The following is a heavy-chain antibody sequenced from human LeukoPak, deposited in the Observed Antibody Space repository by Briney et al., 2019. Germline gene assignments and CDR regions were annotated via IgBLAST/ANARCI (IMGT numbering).Heavy chain of an antibody. J-gene: IGHJ4*02. CDR1: GGSTSSSNW. CDR2: IYHSGST. V-gene: IGHV4-4*02. CDR3: ARDNDRDYFDY. Sequence: SGTLSLTCAVSGGSTSSSNWWSWVRPPPGKGLEWIGEIYHSGSTNYNPSLKSRVTISVDKSKNQFSLQLSSVTAADTAVYYCARDNDRDYFDYWGQGTLVTVSS.